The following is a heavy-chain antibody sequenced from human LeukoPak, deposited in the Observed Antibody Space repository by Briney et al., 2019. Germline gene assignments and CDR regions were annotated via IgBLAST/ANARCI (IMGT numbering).Heavy chain of an antibody. J-gene: IGHJ4*02. V-gene: IGHV4-59*01. CDR2: IHYIGNT. CDR1: GDSINNYY. CDR3: GRASYRSSDWLPFYH. Sequence: SETLSLTCTVSGDSINNYYWTWIRQPPGKGLEWIGNIHYIGNTNYNPSLKNRVPISVDTSKNQFSLNLSSVSAAGTAVYCVGRASYRSSDWLPFYHWGQGALLTLSS. D-gene: IGHD6-19*01.